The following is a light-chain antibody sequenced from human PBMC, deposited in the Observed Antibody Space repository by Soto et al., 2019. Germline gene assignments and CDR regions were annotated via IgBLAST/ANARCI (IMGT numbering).Light chain of an antibody. J-gene: IGKJ2*01. CDR1: QSISTY. Sequence: DIQMTQSQYSLSASVGDRVTITCRASQSISTYLNWYQQKPGKAPKVLIYAASSLQSGVPSRFSGPGSGTDFILTISSLQPEDFASYYCQQSYSTPLTLGQGTKLEIK. CDR3: QQSYSTPLT. V-gene: IGKV1-39*01. CDR2: AAS.